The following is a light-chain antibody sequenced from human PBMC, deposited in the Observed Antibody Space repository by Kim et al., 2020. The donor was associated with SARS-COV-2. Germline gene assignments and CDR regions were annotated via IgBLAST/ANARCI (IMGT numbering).Light chain of an antibody. V-gene: IGKV3-20*01. CDR1: QSVSSSY. CDR3: QHYGNSRWT. J-gene: IGKJ1*01. Sequence: PGERATLSCRASQSVSSSYLAWYQQEPGQAPRLLIYGASSGATGIPDRFSASGSGTDFTLTISRLVPEDFAAYYCQHYGNSRWTFGQGTKVDIK. CDR2: GAS.